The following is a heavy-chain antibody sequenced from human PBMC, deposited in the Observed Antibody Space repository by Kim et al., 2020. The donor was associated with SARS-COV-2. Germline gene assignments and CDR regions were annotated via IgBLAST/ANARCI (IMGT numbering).Heavy chain of an antibody. Sequence: YAASGGGRFPTSRDNGKNSLYLHMNSLRDEDTAVYYCARSYFESSGYLAYWGQGTLVTVSS. V-gene: IGHV3-48*02. D-gene: IGHD3-22*01. CDR3: ARSYFESSGYLAY. J-gene: IGHJ4*02.